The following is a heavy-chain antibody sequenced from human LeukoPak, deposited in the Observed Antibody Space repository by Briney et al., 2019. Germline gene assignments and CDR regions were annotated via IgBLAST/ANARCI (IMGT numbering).Heavy chain of an antibody. Sequence: SETLSLTCAVSGYSISSGYYWGWIRQPPGKGLEWIGSIYYSGSTYYNPSLKSQVTISVDTSKNQFSLKLSSVTAADTAVYYCARSFLYCSSTSCYTGNAFDIWGQGTMVTVSS. J-gene: IGHJ3*02. CDR1: GYSISSGYY. D-gene: IGHD2-2*02. V-gene: IGHV4-38-2*01. CDR3: ARSFLYCSSTSCYTGNAFDI. CDR2: IYYSGST.